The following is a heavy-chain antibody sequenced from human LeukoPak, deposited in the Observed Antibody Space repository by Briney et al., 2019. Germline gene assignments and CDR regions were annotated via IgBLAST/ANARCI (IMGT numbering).Heavy chain of an antibody. J-gene: IGHJ6*02. D-gene: IGHD3-3*01. CDR3: ARVRITIFGLVIYGMDV. CDR2: MNPNSGNT. CDR1: GYTFTSYD. Sequence: ASVKVSCKASGYTFTSYDINWVRQATGQGLEWMGWMNPNSGNTGYAQKLQGRVTMTRNTSISTAYMELSSLRSEDTAVYYCARVRITIFGLVIYGMDVWGQGTTVTVSS. V-gene: IGHV1-8*01.